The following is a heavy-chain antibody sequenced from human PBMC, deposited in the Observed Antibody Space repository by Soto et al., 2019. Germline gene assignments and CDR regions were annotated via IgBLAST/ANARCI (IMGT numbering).Heavy chain of an antibody. D-gene: IGHD3-16*02. V-gene: IGHV4-59*01. CDR3: ARGPIMITFGGVIVTGNWFDP. CDR2: IYYSGST. CDR1: GGSISSYY. J-gene: IGHJ5*02. Sequence: QVQLQESGPGLVKPSETLSLTCTVSGGSISSYYWSWIRQPPGKGLEWIGYIYYSGSTNYNPSLESRVTISVDTSKNQFSLKLSSVTAADTAVYYCARGPIMITFGGVIVTGNWFDPWGQGTLVTVSS.